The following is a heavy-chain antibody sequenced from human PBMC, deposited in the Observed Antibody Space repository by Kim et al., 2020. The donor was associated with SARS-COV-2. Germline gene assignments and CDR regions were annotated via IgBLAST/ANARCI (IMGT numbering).Heavy chain of an antibody. Sequence: SVKVSCKASGGTFSSYAISWVRQAPGQGLEWMGGIIPIFGTANYAQKFQGRVTITADESTSTAYMELSSLRSEDTAVYYCASKMVVRGVYYFDYWGQGTLVTVSS. V-gene: IGHV1-69*13. J-gene: IGHJ4*02. CDR1: GGTFSSYA. D-gene: IGHD3-10*01. CDR2: IIPIFGTA. CDR3: ASKMVVRGVYYFDY.